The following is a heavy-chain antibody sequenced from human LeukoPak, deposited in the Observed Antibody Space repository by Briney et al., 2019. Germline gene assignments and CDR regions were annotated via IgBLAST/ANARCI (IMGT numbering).Heavy chain of an antibody. J-gene: IGHJ4*02. V-gene: IGHV4-59*08. Sequence: AETLSLTCAVSGGSISSYYWSWIRQPPGKGLEWIGCIYYSGSTNYNPSLKSRVTISVEKSKSQFSLKLTSVTAADTAVYYCARHSAAAGRFDYWGQGTLVTVSS. CDR1: GGSISSYY. CDR2: IYYSGST. CDR3: ARHSAAAGRFDY. D-gene: IGHD6-13*01.